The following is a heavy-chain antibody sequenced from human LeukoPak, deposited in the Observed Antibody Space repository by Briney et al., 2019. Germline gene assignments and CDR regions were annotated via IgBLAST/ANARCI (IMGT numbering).Heavy chain of an antibody. Sequence: SETLSLTCTVSGGSISSSSYYWGWIRQPPGKGLEWIGSIYYSGRTYYNPSLKSRVTISVDTSKNQFSLKLSSVTAADTAVYYCARDSDSSGYYFDYWGQGTLVTVSS. CDR3: ARDSDSSGYYFDY. CDR2: IYYSGRT. CDR1: GGSISSSSYY. D-gene: IGHD3-22*01. V-gene: IGHV4-39*07. J-gene: IGHJ4*02.